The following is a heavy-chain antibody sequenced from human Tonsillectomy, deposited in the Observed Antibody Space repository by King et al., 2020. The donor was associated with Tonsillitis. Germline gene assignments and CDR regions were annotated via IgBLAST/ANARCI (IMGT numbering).Heavy chain of an antibody. J-gene: IGHJ4*02. Sequence: VQLQESGPGLVKSSETLSLTCTVSGASISGYYWSWIRQPPGKGLEWIGYIYYNGSTNYNPSLKSRVTISVDTSNNQFSLKLRSVTAADTAVYYCASSPKRLTMIRGVIIDPPFFAYWGQGGLVTVSS. V-gene: IGHV4-59*01. CDR1: GASISGYY. D-gene: IGHD3-10*01. CDR3: ASSPKRLTMIRGVIIDPPFFAY. CDR2: IYYNGST.